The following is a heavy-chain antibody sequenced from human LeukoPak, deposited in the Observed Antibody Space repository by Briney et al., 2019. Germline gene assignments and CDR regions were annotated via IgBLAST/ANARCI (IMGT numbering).Heavy chain of an antibody. CDR2: IRYDGSNK. J-gene: IGHJ4*02. D-gene: IGHD3-22*01. CDR1: GFTFSSYG. Sequence: GGSLRLSCAASGFTFSSYGMHWVRQAPGKGLEWVAFIRYDGSNKYYADSVKGRFTISRDNSKNTLYLQMNSLRAEDTAVYYCARTMIVVVTPCFDYWGQGTLVTVSS. V-gene: IGHV3-30*02. CDR3: ARTMIVVVTPCFDY.